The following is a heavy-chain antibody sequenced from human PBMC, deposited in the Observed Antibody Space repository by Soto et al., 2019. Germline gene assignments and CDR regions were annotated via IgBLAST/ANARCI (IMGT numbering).Heavy chain of an antibody. V-gene: IGHV3-21*01. CDR3: ARTDIAAAGLPSDY. Sequence: GGSLRLSCAASGFTFSSYSMNWVRQAPGKGLEWVSSISSSSSYIYYADSVKGRFTISRDNAKNSLYLQMNSLRAEDTAVYYCARTDIAAAGLPSDYWGQGTLVTVSS. CDR2: ISSSSSYI. J-gene: IGHJ4*02. CDR1: GFTFSSYS. D-gene: IGHD6-13*01.